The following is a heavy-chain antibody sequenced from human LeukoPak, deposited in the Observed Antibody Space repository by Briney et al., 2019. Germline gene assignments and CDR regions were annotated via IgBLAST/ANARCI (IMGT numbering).Heavy chain of an antibody. J-gene: IGHJ5*02. V-gene: IGHV4-38-2*02. CDR2: IYHSGST. CDR1: GYSISSGYY. Sequence: KASETLSLTCTVSGYSISSGYYWGWIRQPPGKGLEWIGSIYHSGSTYYNPSLKSRVTISVDTSKNQFSLKLSSVTAADTAVYYCARDNHSAASVDPWGQGTLVTVSS. D-gene: IGHD1-14*01. CDR3: ARDNHSAASVDP.